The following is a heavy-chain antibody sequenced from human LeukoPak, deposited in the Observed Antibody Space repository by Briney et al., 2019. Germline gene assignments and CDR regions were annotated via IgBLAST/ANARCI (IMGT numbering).Heavy chain of an antibody. J-gene: IGHJ4*02. Sequence: GGSLRLSCAASGFTFSSYSMNWVRQAPGKGLEWVSGISWNSGSIGYADSVKGRFTISRDNAKNSLYLQMNSLRAEDTALYYCAKDLGILTGYPDYWGQGTLVTVSS. CDR3: AKDLGILTGYPDY. CDR1: GFTFSSYS. CDR2: ISWNSGSI. D-gene: IGHD3-9*01. V-gene: IGHV3-9*01.